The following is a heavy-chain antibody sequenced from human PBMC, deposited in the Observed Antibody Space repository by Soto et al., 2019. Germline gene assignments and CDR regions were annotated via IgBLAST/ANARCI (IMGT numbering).Heavy chain of an antibody. CDR3: AKPPSRYSETLYYYYMDV. D-gene: IGHD2-2*01. Sequence: EVQLLESGGGLVQPGGSLRLSCAASGFTFSSYAMSWVRQAPGKGLEWVSAISGSGGSTYYADSVKGRFTISRDNSKNTLYLQMNSLRAEDTAVYYCAKPPSRYSETLYYYYMDVWGKGTTVTVSS. CDR2: ISGSGGST. CDR1: GFTFSSYA. J-gene: IGHJ6*03. V-gene: IGHV3-23*01.